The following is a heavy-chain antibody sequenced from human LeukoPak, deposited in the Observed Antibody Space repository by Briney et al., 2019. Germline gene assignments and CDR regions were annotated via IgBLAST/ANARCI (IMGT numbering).Heavy chain of an antibody. CDR2: IYTSGST. CDR3: AREPTYVWGSYPGDYFDY. D-gene: IGHD3-16*02. CDR1: GGSISSGGYS. V-gene: IGHV4-61*02. J-gene: IGHJ4*02. Sequence: SETLSLTCAVSGGSISSGGYSWSWIRQPAGKGLEWIGRIYTSGSTNYNPSLKSRVTVSVDTSKNQFSLKLSSVTAADTAVYYCAREPTYVWGSYPGDYFDYWGQGTLVTVSS.